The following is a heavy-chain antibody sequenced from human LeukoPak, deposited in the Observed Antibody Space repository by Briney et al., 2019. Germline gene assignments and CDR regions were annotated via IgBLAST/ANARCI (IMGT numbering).Heavy chain of an antibody. J-gene: IGHJ4*02. V-gene: IGHV4-39*01. Sequence: SETLSLTCTVSGDSISSDSYYWDWIRQPPGRGLEWIGDIYYGGNTYYNPSLTSRVTISVDTSKNQFSLRLSSVTAADTAVYYCARRGNTGRSFDYWDQGTLVTVSS. CDR3: ARRGNTGRSFDY. CDR1: GDSISSDSYY. D-gene: IGHD4-23*01. CDR2: IYYGGNT.